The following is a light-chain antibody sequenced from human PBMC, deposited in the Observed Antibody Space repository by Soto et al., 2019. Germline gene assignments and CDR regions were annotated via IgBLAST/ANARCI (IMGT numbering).Light chain of an antibody. V-gene: IGKV3-15*01. CDR1: QTVTTK. CDR3: QQYNNWPPIT. CDR2: GVS. Sequence: EIVLTQSPATVSVSAGERATLSWRSSQTVTTKLAWYQKKPGQAPRLLIYGVSTRATGIPARFSGSGSETEFTLTISSLQSEDFAVYYCQQYNNWPPITFGQGTRLEIK. J-gene: IGKJ5*01.